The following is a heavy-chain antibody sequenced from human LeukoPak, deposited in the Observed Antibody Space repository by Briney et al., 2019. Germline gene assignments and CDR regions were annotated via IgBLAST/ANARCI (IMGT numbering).Heavy chain of an antibody. Sequence: SGRSLRLSCVASGVSFGNYAMSWVRQAPGKGLQWVSQISGTGGATWYAGFARDRFTISRDNSKKTLYLQMSGLRVEDTAVYYCVKDPRDTYGTNWFVSWGQGTLLIVSS. D-gene: IGHD2-21*01. CDR3: VKDPRDTYGTNWFVS. J-gene: IGHJ5*01. CDR2: ISGTGGAT. V-gene: IGHV3-23*01. CDR1: GVSFGNYA.